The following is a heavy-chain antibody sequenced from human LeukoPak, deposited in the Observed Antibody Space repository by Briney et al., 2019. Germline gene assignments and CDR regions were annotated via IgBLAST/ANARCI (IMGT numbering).Heavy chain of an antibody. J-gene: IGHJ4*02. V-gene: IGHV1-2*02. CDR3: ARVLSRSLHIDDFDY. CDR2: INPNSGGT. CDR1: GYTFTGYY. D-gene: IGHD5-12*01. Sequence: ASVKVSCKASGYTFTGYYMHWVRQAPGQGLEWMGWINPNSGGTNYAQKFQGGVTMTRDTSISTAYMELSRLRSDDTAVYYCARVLSRSLHIDDFDYWGQGTLVTVSS.